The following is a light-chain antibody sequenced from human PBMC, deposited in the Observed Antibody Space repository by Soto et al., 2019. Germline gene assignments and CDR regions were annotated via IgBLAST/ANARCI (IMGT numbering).Light chain of an antibody. CDR1: SGHSSYA. Sequence: QSVLTQSPSASASLGASVKLTCILSSGHSSYAIAWHQQQPEKGPRYLMKLNSDGSHSKGDGIPDRFSGSSSGAERYLTISSLQSEDEADYYCQTGGTGLVFGGGTKVTVL. CDR3: QTGGTGLV. V-gene: IGLV4-69*01. J-gene: IGLJ2*01. CDR2: LNSDGSH.